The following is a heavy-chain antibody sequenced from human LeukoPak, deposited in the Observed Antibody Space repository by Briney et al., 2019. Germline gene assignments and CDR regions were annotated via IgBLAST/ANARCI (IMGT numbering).Heavy chain of an antibody. CDR2: INPNSGGT. CDR3: ARRIAVAGTRDFRFDP. CDR1: GYTFTGYY. J-gene: IGHJ5*02. Sequence: ASVKVSCKASGYTFTGYYMHWVRQAPGQGLEWMGWINPNSGGTNYAQKFQGRVTMTRDTSISTAYMELSRLRSDDTAVYYCARRIAVAGTRDFRFDPWGQGTLVTVSS. V-gene: IGHV1-2*02. D-gene: IGHD6-19*01.